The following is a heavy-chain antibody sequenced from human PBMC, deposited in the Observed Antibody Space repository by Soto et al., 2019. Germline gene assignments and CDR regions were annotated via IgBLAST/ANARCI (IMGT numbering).Heavy chain of an antibody. Sequence: GGSLRLSCAASGFTFSNAWMNWVRQAPGKGLEWVGRIKSKTDGGTTDYAAPVKGRFTISRDDSKNTLYLQMNSLKTEDTAVYYCTTGGRVFDYGGYHDAFDIWGQGTMVTVS. CDR3: TTGGRVFDYGGYHDAFDI. CDR1: GFTFSNAW. J-gene: IGHJ3*02. V-gene: IGHV3-15*07. D-gene: IGHD4-17*01. CDR2: IKSKTDGGTT.